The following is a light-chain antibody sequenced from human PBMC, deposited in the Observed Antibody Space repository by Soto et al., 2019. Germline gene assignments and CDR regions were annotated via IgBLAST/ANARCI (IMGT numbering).Light chain of an antibody. CDR3: QSYASSLSGYV. J-gene: IGLJ1*01. Sequence: QSVLTQPPSVSEAPGQRVTISCTGSSSNIGAGYEAHWYQQGPGTAPKLLIYENNNRPSGVPDRFSGSKSRTSAYLAITGLQAEDEAEYYCQSYASSLSGYVFGTGTKLTVL. CDR2: ENN. V-gene: IGLV1-40*01. CDR1: SSNIGAGYE.